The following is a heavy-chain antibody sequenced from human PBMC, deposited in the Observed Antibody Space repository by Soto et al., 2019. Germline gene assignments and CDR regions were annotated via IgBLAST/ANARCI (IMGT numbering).Heavy chain of an antibody. CDR1: GFTFSTYG. CDR2: IWYDGSNK. V-gene: IGHV3-33*01. Sequence: QEQLVESGGGVVQPGRSLRLSCAASGFTFSTYGMHWIRQIPGKGLQWVAIIWYDGSNKYYADSVKGRFTISRDNSKNTLYLQMDSQRAEDTAVYYCARGSIDYWGQGTLVTVSS. D-gene: IGHD2-2*01. J-gene: IGHJ4*02. CDR3: ARGSIDY.